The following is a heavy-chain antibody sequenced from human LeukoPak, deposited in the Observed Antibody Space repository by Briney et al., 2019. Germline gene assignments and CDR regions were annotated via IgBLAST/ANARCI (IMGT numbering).Heavy chain of an antibody. CDR3: ARGLGDSSSSGNFDY. CDR2: MNPNSGNT. Sequence: GASVKVSCKASVYTFTSYDIDWVRQATGKGLEWMGWMNPNSGNTGYAQKFQGRVTMTRNTSISTAYMELSSLRSEDTAVYYCARGLGDSSSSGNFDYWGQGTLVTVSS. D-gene: IGHD6-6*01. J-gene: IGHJ4*02. CDR1: VYTFTSYD. V-gene: IGHV1-8*01.